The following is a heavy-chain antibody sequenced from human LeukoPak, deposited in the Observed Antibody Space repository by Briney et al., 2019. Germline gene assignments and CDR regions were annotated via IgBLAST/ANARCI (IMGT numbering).Heavy chain of an antibody. Sequence: ASVKVSRKASGYTFTGHYMHWVRQAPGQGLEWMGWINPNSGGTNYAQKFQGRVTMTRDTSISTAYMELSRLRSDDTAVYYCAMTYYYGSGSHPTFDYWGQGTLVTVSS. D-gene: IGHD3-10*01. J-gene: IGHJ4*02. CDR2: INPNSGGT. V-gene: IGHV1-2*02. CDR1: GYTFTGHY. CDR3: AMTYYYGSGSHPTFDY.